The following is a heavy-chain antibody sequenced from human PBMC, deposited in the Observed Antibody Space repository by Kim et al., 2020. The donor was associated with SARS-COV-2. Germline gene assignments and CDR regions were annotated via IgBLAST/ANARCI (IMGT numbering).Heavy chain of an antibody. V-gene: IGHV3-23*02. Sequence: GDAVQGRFTSSRDNSRDTLFLQMNSLRAEDTAIYYCAKHPTASCYTGLDYWGQGTLVTVSS. J-gene: IGHJ4*02. CDR3: AKHPTASCYTGLDY. D-gene: IGHD2-2*02.